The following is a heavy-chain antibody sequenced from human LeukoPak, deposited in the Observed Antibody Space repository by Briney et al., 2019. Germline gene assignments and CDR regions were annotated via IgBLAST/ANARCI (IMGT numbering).Heavy chain of an antibody. J-gene: IGHJ4*02. D-gene: IGHD3-3*01. V-gene: IGHV3-21*01. CDR3: ARDLMRFLEWVN. Sequence: GESLRLSCVVSGFSFSTYAMNWVRQAPGKGPEWVSYVSSASSHVYYADSVRGRFIISRDNAKNSLYLQMNSLRAEDTAVYYCARDLMRFLEWVNWGQGTLVTVSS. CDR1: GFSFSTYA. CDR2: VSSASSHV.